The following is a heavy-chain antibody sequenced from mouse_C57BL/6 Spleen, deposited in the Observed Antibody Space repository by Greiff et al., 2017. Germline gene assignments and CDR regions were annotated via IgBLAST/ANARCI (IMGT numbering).Heavy chain of an antibody. D-gene: IGHD1-1*01. Sequence: EVKLQQSGPELVKPGASVKISCKASGYTFTDYYMNWVKQSPGKSLEWIGDINPKNGGTSYNQKFKGKATLTVDKSSSTAYMELRSLTSEASAVYYCARNYGSSPFGYWGQGTTLTVSS. J-gene: IGHJ2*01. CDR2: INPKNGGT. V-gene: IGHV1-26*01. CDR3: ARNYGSSPFGY. CDR1: GYTFTDYY.